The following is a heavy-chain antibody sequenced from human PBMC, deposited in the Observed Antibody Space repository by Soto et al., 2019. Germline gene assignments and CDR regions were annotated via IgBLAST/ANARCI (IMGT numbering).Heavy chain of an antibody. CDR2: ISRDGNSK. Sequence: QVQLVESGGGVIQPGKSLRLACAASGFTFSSRGMPWVRQAPGKGLEWVAIISRDGNSKFYGGSLKGRFTISRDNSKDTLYLEMNNLLFEDTAVYYCVKEDDNYFFDYWGPGTLVTVSS. CDR1: GFTFSSRG. CDR3: VKEDDNYFFDY. J-gene: IGHJ4*02. V-gene: IGHV3-30*18. D-gene: IGHD1-1*01.